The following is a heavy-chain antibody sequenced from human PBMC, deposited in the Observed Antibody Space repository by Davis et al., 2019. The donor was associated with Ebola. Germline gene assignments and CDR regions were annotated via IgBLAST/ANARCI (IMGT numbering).Heavy chain of an antibody. CDR3: TRHQKTMAGLFFDY. J-gene: IGHJ4*01. D-gene: IGHD6-19*01. V-gene: IGHV4-39*01. CDR2: IYYSGTT. Sequence: MPSETLSLTCTVSGGSISSSSHYWGWIRQPPGKGLEWIGNIYYSGTTYYNPSLKSRVTISVDTSKNHLSLKLTSVTVADTAVYYCTRHQKTMAGLFFDYWGHGSLVTVSS. CDR1: GGSISSSSHY.